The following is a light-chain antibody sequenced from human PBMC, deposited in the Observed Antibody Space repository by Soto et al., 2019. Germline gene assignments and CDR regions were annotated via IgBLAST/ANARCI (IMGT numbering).Light chain of an antibody. Sequence: DTQMTQSPSTLSASVGDRVTITCRASQSVSSWLAWYQQKPGKAPNLLIYKASTLESGVPSRFSGSGSGTEFTLTISCLQPDDFATYYCQRYNSYSTFGQGTKVEIK. J-gene: IGKJ1*01. V-gene: IGKV1-5*03. CDR3: QRYNSYST. CDR1: QSVSSW. CDR2: KAS.